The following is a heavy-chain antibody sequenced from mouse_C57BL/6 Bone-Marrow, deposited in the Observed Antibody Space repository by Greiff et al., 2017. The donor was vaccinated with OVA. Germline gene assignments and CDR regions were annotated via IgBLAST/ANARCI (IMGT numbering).Heavy chain of an antibody. CDR3: AREFITTVGDWYFDG. D-gene: IGHD1-1*01. V-gene: IGHV1-59*01. Sequence: QVQLQQPGAELVRPGTSVKLSCKASGYTFTSYWMHWVKQRPGQGLEWIGVIDPSDSYTNYNQKFKGKATLTVDTSSSTAYMQLSSLTSEDSAVYYCAREFITTVGDWYFDGWGTGTTVTVSS. CDR1: GYTFTSYW. CDR2: IDPSDSYT. J-gene: IGHJ1*03.